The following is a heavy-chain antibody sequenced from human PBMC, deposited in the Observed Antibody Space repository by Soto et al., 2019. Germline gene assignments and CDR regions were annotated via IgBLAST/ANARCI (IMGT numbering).Heavy chain of an antibody. CDR2: IDGSGGTT. D-gene: IGHD4-17*01. V-gene: IGHV3-23*01. CDR3: ALTTVTTYKRDY. Sequence: EVQLLESGGGLVQPGGPLRLSCAASGFIFSTYAMTWVRQAPGKGPEWVSSIDGSGGTTYYADSVQGRFTISRDNSKNTLYLQVSSLTSEDTAVYYCALTTVTTYKRDYWGQGTLVAVSS. CDR1: GFIFSTYA. J-gene: IGHJ4*02.